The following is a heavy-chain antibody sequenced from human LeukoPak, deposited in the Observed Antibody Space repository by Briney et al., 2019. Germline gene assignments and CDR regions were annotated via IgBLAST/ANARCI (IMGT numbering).Heavy chain of an antibody. CDR3: AKEWGIVAGGGIDY. J-gene: IGHJ4*02. CDR2: ISYDGANK. CDR1: GFTFSSYG. D-gene: IGHD6-13*01. V-gene: IGHV3-30*18. Sequence: GGSLRLSCAASGFTFSSYGMHWVRQAPGKGLEWVAVISYDGANKYYADSVKGRFTISRDKSKNTLYLQINSLRAEDTPVYYLAKEWGIVAGGGIDYWGQGTLVTVSS.